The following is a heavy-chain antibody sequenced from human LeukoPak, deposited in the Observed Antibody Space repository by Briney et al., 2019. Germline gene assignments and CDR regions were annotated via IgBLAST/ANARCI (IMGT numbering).Heavy chain of an antibody. D-gene: IGHD5-18*01. Sequence: GGSLRLSCAASGFTFSSYGMHWVRQAPGKGLEWVAVISYDGSNKYYADSVKGRFTISRDNSKNTLYLQMNSLRAEDTAVYYCVKDLRGYSYGSGYWGQGTLVTVSS. J-gene: IGHJ4*02. V-gene: IGHV3-30*18. CDR2: ISYDGSNK. CDR3: VKDLRGYSYGSGY. CDR1: GFTFSSYG.